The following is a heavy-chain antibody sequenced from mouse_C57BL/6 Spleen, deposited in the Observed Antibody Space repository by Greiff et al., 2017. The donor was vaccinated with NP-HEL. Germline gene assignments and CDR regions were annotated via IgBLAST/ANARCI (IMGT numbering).Heavy chain of an antibody. CDR1: GYTFTSYW. CDR3: ARSGYCLGDY. CDR2: IYPGSGST. Sequence: VKLMESGAELVKPGASVKMSCKASGYTFTSYWITWVKQRPGQGLEWIGDIYPGSGSTNYNEKFKSKATLTVDTSSSTAYMQLSSLTSEDSAVYYCARSGYCLGDYWGQGTSVTVSS. D-gene: IGHD3-1*01. J-gene: IGHJ4*01. V-gene: IGHV1-55*01.